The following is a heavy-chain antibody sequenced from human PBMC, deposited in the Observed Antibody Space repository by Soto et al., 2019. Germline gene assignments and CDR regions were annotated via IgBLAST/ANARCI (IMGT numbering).Heavy chain of an antibody. CDR3: ARGGGVGVAGSAAFDM. CDR2: INPATGAA. Sequence: QLHLVQSGAVVKKPGASVTVSCSASGYPVTAYYMHCVRQAPGRGLEWMGGINPATGAAKYTQTFQGGVTMTRDTATSTVFMELSGLTSEDTAVFYCARGGGVGVAGSAAFDMWGQGTLVTVSS. J-gene: IGHJ3*02. D-gene: IGHD3-3*01. CDR1: GYPVTAYY. V-gene: IGHV1-2*02.